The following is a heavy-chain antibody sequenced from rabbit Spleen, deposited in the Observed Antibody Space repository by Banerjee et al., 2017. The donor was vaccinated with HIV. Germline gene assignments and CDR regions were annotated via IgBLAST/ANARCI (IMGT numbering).Heavy chain of an antibody. CDR2: INAVTGKA. CDR1: GFSFSNKAV. J-gene: IGHJ4*01. CDR3: ARDLPGVFGGNFGL. Sequence: QEQLVESGGGLVKPEGSLKLSCTASGFSFSNKAVMCWVRQAPGKGLEWIACINAVTGKAFSESGAKGRFPSPKPPPTRVPQQMPSLTAADTPPSFWARDLPGVFGGNFGLGAPGPLVPVS. D-gene: IGHD5-1*01. V-gene: IGHV1S45*01.